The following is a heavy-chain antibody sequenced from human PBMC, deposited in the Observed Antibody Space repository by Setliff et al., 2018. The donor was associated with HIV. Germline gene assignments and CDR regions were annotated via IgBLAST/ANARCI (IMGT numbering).Heavy chain of an antibody. D-gene: IGHD2-2*01. CDR2: ISGYNGDT. V-gene: IGHV1-18*01. CDR3: ARGRRVVPAAESNWFDP. CDR1: GYTFTSYG. J-gene: IGHJ5*02. Sequence: ASVKVSCKASGYTFTSYGISWLRQAPGQGLEWMGWISGYNGDTHSTQKFQGRVTMTTDTSTNTVYMEVRSLRFDDTAVYYCARGRRVVPAAESNWFDPWGQGTLVTVSS.